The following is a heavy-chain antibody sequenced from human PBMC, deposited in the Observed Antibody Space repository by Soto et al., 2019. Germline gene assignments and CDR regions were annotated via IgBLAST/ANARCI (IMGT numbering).Heavy chain of an antibody. CDR2: IYYSGST. CDR1: GGSISSYY. CDR3: AREVGSSVLDY. J-gene: IGHJ4*02. Sequence: SETLSLTCTVSGGSISSYYWSWIRQPPGKGLEWIGYIYYSGSTNYNPSLKSRVTISVDTSKNQFSLKLSSVTAADTAVYYCAREVGSSVLDYWGQGTLVTVSS. V-gene: IGHV4-59*01. D-gene: IGHD2-15*01.